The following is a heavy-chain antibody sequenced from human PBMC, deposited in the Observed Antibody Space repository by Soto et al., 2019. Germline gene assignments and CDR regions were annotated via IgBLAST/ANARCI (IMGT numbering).Heavy chain of an antibody. D-gene: IGHD3-9*01. J-gene: IGHJ5*02. CDR3: ARWLRYFEGEFVFIWFDP. V-gene: IGHV1-69*13. CDR2: IIPIFGTA. Sequence: SVKVSCKASGGTFSSYAISWVRQASGQGLEWMGGIIPIFGTANYAQKFQGRVTITADESTSTAYMELSSLRSEDTAVYYCARWLRYFEGEFVFIWFDPWGQGTLVTVSS. CDR1: GGTFSSYA.